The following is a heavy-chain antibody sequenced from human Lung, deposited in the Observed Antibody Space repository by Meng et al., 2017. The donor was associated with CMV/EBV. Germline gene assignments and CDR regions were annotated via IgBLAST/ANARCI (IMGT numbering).Heavy chain of an antibody. V-gene: IGHV3-30*02. CDR3: AKDRVYSSRYSGMDV. D-gene: IGHD5-12*01. J-gene: IGHJ6*02. Sequence: SXVASGFTFSSYGMHWVRQAPGKGLEWVAYIRYDGSNEYYVDSVKGRFTISRDNSKNTLYLQMSSLRAEDTAVYYCAKDRVYSSRYSGMDVWGQGXTVTV. CDR2: IRYDGSNE. CDR1: GFTFSSYG.